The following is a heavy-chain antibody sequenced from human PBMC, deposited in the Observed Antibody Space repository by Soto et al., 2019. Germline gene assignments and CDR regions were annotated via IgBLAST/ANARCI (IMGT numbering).Heavy chain of an antibody. CDR1: GYTFTGYY. D-gene: IGHD1-1*01. J-gene: IGHJ6*02. CDR2: INPNSGGT. CDR3: ARGAQRELTYSYHGMDV. Sequence: VPVKVSCKASGYTFTGYYMQWVRQAPGPGLEWMGWINPNSGGTNYAQKFQDRATMTRDTPISAAYMELSRLRSDDTAVYYCARGAQRELTYSYHGMDVWGQGNTVTVSS. V-gene: IGHV1-2*02.